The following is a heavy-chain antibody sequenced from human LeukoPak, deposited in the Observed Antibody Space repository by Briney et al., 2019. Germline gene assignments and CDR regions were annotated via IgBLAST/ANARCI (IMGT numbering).Heavy chain of an antibody. CDR2: IGSSSSPI. CDR3: ARDQAYSFDY. J-gene: IGHJ4*02. CDR1: GFTFSAYS. V-gene: IGHV3-48*01. Sequence: GGSLRLSCAASGFTFSAYSMNWVRQAPEKGLEWVSYIGSSSSPIYYADSVKGRFTISRDNAKNSLYLQMDSLRAEDTAEYYCARDQAYSFDYWGQGTLVTVSS. D-gene: IGHD4-11*01.